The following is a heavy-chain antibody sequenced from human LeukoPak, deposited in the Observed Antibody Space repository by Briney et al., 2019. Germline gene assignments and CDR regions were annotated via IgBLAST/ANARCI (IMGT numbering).Heavy chain of an antibody. Sequence: PSETLSLTCTVSGGSISSYYWSWIRQPAGKGLGWIGRIYTSGSTNYNPSLKSRVTMSVDTSKNQFSLKLSSVTAADTAVYYCAREPSSSLYYYYYYYMDVWGKGTTVTVSS. CDR2: IYTSGST. CDR1: GGSISSYY. D-gene: IGHD6-6*01. V-gene: IGHV4-4*07. J-gene: IGHJ6*03. CDR3: AREPSSSLYYYYYYYMDV.